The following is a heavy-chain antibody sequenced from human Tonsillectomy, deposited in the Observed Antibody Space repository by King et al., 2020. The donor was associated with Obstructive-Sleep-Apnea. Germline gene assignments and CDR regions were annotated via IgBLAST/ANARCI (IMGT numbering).Heavy chain of an antibody. D-gene: IGHD6-19*01. V-gene: IGHV3-21*01. CDR1: GFTFSSYS. Sequence: VQLVESGGGLVKPGGSLRLSCAAYGFTFSSYSMNWVRQAPGKGLEWVSSISSSSSYIYYADSVKGRFTISRDNAKNSLYLQMNSLRAEDTAVYYCARDAYSSGWFDYWGQGTLVTVSS. CDR2: ISSSSSYI. J-gene: IGHJ4*02. CDR3: ARDAYSSGWFDY.